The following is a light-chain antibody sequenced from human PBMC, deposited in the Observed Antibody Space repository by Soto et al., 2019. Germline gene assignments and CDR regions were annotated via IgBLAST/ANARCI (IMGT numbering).Light chain of an antibody. CDR1: QSVDNRF. V-gene: IGKV3-20*01. CDR3: QRYDGSPFYT. Sequence: EIVLTQSPGTLSLSPGDRATLSCRAGQSVDNRFLAWYQQKPGQAPRLLIYGTSTRATGIPDRFSGSASGTDFTLTITRLEPEDFAVYCCQRYDGSPFYTFGQGTKVEIK. J-gene: IGKJ2*01. CDR2: GTS.